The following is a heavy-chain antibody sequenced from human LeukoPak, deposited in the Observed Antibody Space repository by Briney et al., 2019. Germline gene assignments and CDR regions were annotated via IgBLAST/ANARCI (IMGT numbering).Heavy chain of an antibody. CDR3: ARDRWELLSNSYHYCGLDV. J-gene: IGHJ6*02. Sequence: GGSLRLSCAASGFTFSNYAMSWVRQAPGKGLEWVSAISGSGGSTYYADSVKGRFTISRDNAKNSLYLQMNSLRAEDTAVYYCARDRWELLSNSYHYCGLDVWGQGTTVTVSS. V-gene: IGHV3-23*01. CDR1: GFTFSNYA. D-gene: IGHD2-15*01. CDR2: ISGSGGST.